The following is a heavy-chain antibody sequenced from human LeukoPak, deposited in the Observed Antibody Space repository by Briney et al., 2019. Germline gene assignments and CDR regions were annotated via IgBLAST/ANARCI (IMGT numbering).Heavy chain of an antibody. D-gene: IGHD3-22*01. CDR2: INPNSGDT. CDR1: GYTFTGYY. Sequence: GASVKVSCKASGYTFTGYYMNWVRQAPGQGLEWMGWINPNSGDTNFAQKFQGRVTMTRDTSISTVYMELSRLRSDDTAVFYCARGYYDSSDFEYFQHWGQGTLVTVSS. CDR3: ARGYYDSSDFEYFQH. V-gene: IGHV1-2*02. J-gene: IGHJ1*01.